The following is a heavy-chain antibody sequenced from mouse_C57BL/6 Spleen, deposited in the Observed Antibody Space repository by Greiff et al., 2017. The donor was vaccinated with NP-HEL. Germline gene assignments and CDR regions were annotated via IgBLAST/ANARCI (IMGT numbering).Heavy chain of an antibody. Sequence: VQLHQPGAELVRPGSSVKLSCKASGYTFTSYWMHWVKQRPIQGLEWIGNIDPSDSETHYNQKFKDKATLTVDKSSSTAYMQLSSLTSEDSAVYYCASSSPYYAMDYWGQGTSVTVSS. CDR3: ASSSPYYAMDY. D-gene: IGHD6-2*01. J-gene: IGHJ4*01. CDR1: GYTFTSYW. CDR2: IDPSDSET. V-gene: IGHV1-52*01.